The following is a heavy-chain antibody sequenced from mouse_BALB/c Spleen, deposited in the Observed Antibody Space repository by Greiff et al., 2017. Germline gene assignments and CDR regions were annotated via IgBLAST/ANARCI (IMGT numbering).Heavy chain of an antibody. CDR1: GYTFTSYW. Sequence: QVQLQQPGAELVKPGASVKMSCKASGYTFTSYWMHWVKQRPGQGLEWIGVIDPSDSYTSYNQKFKGKATLTVDTSSSTAYMQLSSLTSEDSAVYYCTRGIYYGSSPYAMDYWGQGTSVTVAS. CDR3: TRGIYYGSSPYAMDY. V-gene: IGHV1S127*01. D-gene: IGHD1-1*01. CDR2: IDPSDSYT. J-gene: IGHJ4*01.